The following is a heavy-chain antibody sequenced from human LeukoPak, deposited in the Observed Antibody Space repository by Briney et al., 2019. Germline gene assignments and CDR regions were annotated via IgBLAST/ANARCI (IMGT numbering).Heavy chain of an antibody. J-gene: IGHJ5*02. V-gene: IGHV3-7*01. CDR3: ARDSGSGGP. D-gene: IGHD6-19*01. Sequence: GGSLRLSYAASGFTFSNYWMSWVRQAPGKGLEWVAHIKPDGSEKNYVDSVEGRFTLFRDDAKNSVYLQMNSLRVEDTAVYYCARDSGSGGPWGQGTPVTVSS. CDR1: GFTFSNYW. CDR2: IKPDGSEK.